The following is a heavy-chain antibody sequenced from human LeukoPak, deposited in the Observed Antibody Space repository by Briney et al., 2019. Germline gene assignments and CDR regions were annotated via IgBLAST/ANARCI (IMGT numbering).Heavy chain of an antibody. J-gene: IGHJ6*04. D-gene: IGHD2-2*01. CDR2: INPNSGGT. CDR1: GYTFTGYY. CDR3: ARDYCSSTSCYYGMDV. V-gene: IGHV1-2*04. Sequence: ASVKVSCKASGYTFTGYYMHWVRQAPGQGLEWVGWINPNSGGTNYAQKFQGWVTMTRDTSISTAYMELSRLRSDDTAVYYCARDYCSSTSCYYGMDVWGKGTTVTVSS.